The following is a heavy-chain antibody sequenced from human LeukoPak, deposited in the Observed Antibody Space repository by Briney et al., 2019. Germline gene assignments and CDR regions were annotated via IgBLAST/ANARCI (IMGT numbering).Heavy chain of an antibody. CDR3: ATWAFYHNLDV. J-gene: IGHJ6*02. CDR1: GFTIGPYA. CDR2: IKADGSGT. D-gene: IGHD2/OR15-2a*01. Sequence: GGSLRLSCAASGFTIGPYAMYWVRHRPRRGLEWVSVIKADGSGTFADCVRGRFTTSRDNSKNYLTRQMNSLTSEDTALYYCATWAFYHNLDVWGQGTTVTVSS. V-gene: IGHV3-43*02.